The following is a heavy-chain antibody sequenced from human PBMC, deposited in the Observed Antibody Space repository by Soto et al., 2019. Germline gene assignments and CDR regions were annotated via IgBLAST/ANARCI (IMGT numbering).Heavy chain of an antibody. CDR3: ARDGIWWFPGTLYYYGMDV. J-gene: IGHJ6*02. D-gene: IGHD2-15*01. Sequence: GGSLRLSCAASGFTFSSYGMHWVRQAPGKGLEWVAVIWYDGSNKYYADSVKGRFTISRDNSKNTLYLQMNSLRAEDTAVYYCARDGIWWFPGTLYYYGMDVWGQGTTVTVPS. CDR2: IWYDGSNK. V-gene: IGHV3-33*01. CDR1: GFTFSSYG.